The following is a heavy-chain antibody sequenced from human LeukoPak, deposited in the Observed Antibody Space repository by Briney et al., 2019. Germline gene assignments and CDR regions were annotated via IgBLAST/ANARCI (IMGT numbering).Heavy chain of an antibody. D-gene: IGHD6-19*01. J-gene: IGHJ5*02. Sequence: PGGSLRLSCAASGFTLSNAWMSWVRPAPGKGLEWVGRIKSKTDGGTTDYAAPVKGRFTISRDDPKNTLYLQMNSLKTEDTAVYYCTTARAVAGNWFDPWGQGNLVTVSS. V-gene: IGHV3-15*01. CDR2: IKSKTDGGTT. CDR1: GFTLSNAW. CDR3: TTARAVAGNWFDP.